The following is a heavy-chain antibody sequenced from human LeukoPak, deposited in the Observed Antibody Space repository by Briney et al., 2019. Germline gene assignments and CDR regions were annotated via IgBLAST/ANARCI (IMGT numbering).Heavy chain of an antibody. CDR2: ISPGSLTI. D-gene: IGHD2-21*01. CDR3: TRGYGGHYRLDF. CDR1: GFAFSTYS. J-gene: IGHJ3*01. Sequence: GGSLRLSCAASGFAFSTYSMNWVRQAPGKGLEWVSYISPGSLTIYYADSVKGRFTISRDNANNSLYLQMNSLRAEDTAVYYCTRGYGGHYRLDFWGQRTMVTVSS. V-gene: IGHV3-48*04.